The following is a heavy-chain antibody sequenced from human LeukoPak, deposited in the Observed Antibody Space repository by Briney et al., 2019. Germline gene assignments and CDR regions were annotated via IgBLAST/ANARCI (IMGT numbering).Heavy chain of an antibody. CDR2: IYYSGST. CDR1: GGSISSYY. CDR3: ARRDGWPLNWFDP. D-gene: IGHD5-24*01. Sequence: SETLSLTCTVSGGSISSYYWSWIRQPPGKGLEWIGYIYYSGSTNYNPSLKSRVTISVDTSKNQFSLKLSSVTAADTAVYYCARRDGWPLNWFDPWGQGTLVTVSS. V-gene: IGHV4-59*08. J-gene: IGHJ5*02.